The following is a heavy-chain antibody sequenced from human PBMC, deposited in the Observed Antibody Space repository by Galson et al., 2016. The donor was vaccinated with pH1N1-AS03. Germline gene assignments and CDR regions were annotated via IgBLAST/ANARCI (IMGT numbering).Heavy chain of an antibody. V-gene: IGHV3-64*01. CDR3: ASDDSGYAY. CDR2: FSSIGGRT. Sequence: SLRLSCAASGFTLSKYGMHWVRQAPGKGLEFVSAFSSIGGRTFYANSVKGRFIVSRDTSKNTLSLQMGSMKIEDAAVYYCASDDSGYAYWGQGTLVTVPS. D-gene: IGHD5-12*01. CDR1: GFTLSKYG. J-gene: IGHJ4*02.